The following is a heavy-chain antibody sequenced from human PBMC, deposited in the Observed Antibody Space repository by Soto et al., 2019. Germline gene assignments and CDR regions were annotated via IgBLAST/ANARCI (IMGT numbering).Heavy chain of an antibody. CDR3: ARSVFP. CDR1: GGSISSGGHY. Sequence: QVQLQESGPGLVKPTQTLSLTCTVSGGSISSGGHYWNWIRQHPGKGREWIGYSYYIGSNYYHPPLKRRVTISLDTSKNQCPLKLSSVPAADTSVYDCARSVFPWGQGTLVTVCS. V-gene: IGHV4-31*03. CDR2: SYYIGSN. J-gene: IGHJ5*02.